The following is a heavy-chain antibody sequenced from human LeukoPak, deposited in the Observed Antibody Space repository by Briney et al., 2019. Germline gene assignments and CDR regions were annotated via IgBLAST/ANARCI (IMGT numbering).Heavy chain of an antibody. CDR3: AKDRGGGRRWELLD. CDR1: GFTFSSYA. V-gene: IGHV3-23*01. D-gene: IGHD1-26*01. CDR2: ISYSGNII. J-gene: IGHJ4*02. Sequence: GGSLRLSCAASGFTFSSYAMSWVRQAPGKGLGWVSGISYSGNIIYYADSVNGRFIISRDNSKNTLYLQMNSLRAEDTAVYYCAKDRGGGRRWELLDWGQGTLVTVSS.